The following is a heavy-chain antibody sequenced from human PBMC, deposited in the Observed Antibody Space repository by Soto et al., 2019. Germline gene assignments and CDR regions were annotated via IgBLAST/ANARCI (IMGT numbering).Heavy chain of an antibody. D-gene: IGHD1-1*01. V-gene: IGHV4-39*01. CDR2: IFYSGST. CDR3: ARRGRRRQIYHGGMDV. J-gene: IGHJ6*02. Sequence: QVQLQESGPGLVKPSETLSLTCTVSGDSVSSSYYYWGWIRQPPGKGLEWIGSIFYSGSTYYNPARRSRATISVETSTNQSSMKLSSVTTADAAVYYCARRGRRRQIYHGGMDVWGPGTTVTVSS. CDR1: GDSVSSSYYY.